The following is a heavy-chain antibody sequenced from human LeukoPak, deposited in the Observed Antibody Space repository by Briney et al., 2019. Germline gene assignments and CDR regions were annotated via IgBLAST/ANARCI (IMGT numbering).Heavy chain of an antibody. Sequence: GGSLRLSCIASGFTFGDYSLSWFRQAPGKGLEWVGFIRSETYGGTTEYAASVTGRFTMSRDDSKSIAYLQMNSLKTEDTAVYYCTRERWILHSYFYYMDVWGKGTTVTVSS. V-gene: IGHV3-49*03. CDR2: IRSETYGGTT. CDR3: TRERWILHSYFYYMDV. D-gene: IGHD5-18*01. CDR1: GFTFGDYS. J-gene: IGHJ6*03.